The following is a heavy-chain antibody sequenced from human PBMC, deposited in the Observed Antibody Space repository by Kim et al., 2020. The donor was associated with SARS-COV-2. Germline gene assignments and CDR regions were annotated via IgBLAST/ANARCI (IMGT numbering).Heavy chain of an antibody. CDR2: INHSGST. V-gene: IGHV4-34*01. D-gene: IGHD3-22*01. J-gene: IGHJ4*02. Sequence: SETLSLTCAVYGGSFSGYYWSWIRQPPGKGLEWIGEINHSGSTNYNPSLKSRVTISVDTSKNQFSLKLSSVTAADTAVYYCARVRSYYYDSSGPKVPFDYWGQGTLVTVSS. CDR1: GGSFSGYY. CDR3: ARVRSYYYDSSGPKVPFDY.